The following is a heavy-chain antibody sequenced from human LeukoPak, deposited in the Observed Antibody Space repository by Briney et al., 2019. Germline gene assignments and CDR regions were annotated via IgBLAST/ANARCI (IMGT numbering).Heavy chain of an antibody. J-gene: IGHJ4*02. CDR2: IYPGDSDT. V-gene: IGHV5-51*01. Sequence: GASLQISCQASGSTFNYYWIAWVRQVPGKGLEFMGVIYPGDSDTRYRPSFQGQVTISADKSVSTAYLQWSSLKASDSAIYYWAKAVGGSGWRFENWGQGTQVTVSP. D-gene: IGHD6-19*01. CDR3: AKAVGGSGWRFEN. CDR1: GSTFNYYW.